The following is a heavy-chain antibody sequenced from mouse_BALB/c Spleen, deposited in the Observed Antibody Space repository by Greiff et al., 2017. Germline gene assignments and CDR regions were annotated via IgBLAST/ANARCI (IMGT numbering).Heavy chain of an antibody. CDR1: GFTFSSYA. CDR3: ARHGDYYGSSWFAY. V-gene: IGHV5-9-3*01. Sequence: EVKLVESGGGLVKPGGSLKLSCAASGFTFSSYAMSWVRQTPEKRLEWVATISSGGSYTYYPDSVKGRFTISRDNAKNTLYLQMSSLRSEDTAMYYCARHGDYYGSSWFAYWGQGTLVTVSA. D-gene: IGHD1-1*01. J-gene: IGHJ3*01. CDR2: ISSGGSYT.